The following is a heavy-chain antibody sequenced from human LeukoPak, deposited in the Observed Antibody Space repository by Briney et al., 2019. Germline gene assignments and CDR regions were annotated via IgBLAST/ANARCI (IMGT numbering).Heavy chain of an antibody. CDR2: IYPGDSDT. CDR1: GYSFTSYW. V-gene: IGHV5-51*01. Sequence: GESLKISCKGSGYSFTSYWIGWVRQMPGKGLEWMGIIYPGDSDTRYSPSFQGQVTISADKSISTAYLQWSSLKASDTAMYYCARLMGVVPAAEPHGMDVWGQGTTVTVSS. D-gene: IGHD2-2*01. CDR3: ARLMGVVPAAEPHGMDV. J-gene: IGHJ6*02.